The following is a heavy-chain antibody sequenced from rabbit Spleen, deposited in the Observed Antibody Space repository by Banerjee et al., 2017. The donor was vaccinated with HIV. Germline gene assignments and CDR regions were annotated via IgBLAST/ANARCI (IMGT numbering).Heavy chain of an antibody. V-gene: IGHV1S45*01. Sequence: EQLEESRGGLVKPEGSLTLTCKASGVSLNDKDVMCWVRQAPGKGLEWIACIYAPASGDTDYANWATGRFIMSRTSSTTVTLQMTSLTVADTATYFCARDLPDIIGWNFGFWGQGTLVTVS. J-gene: IGHJ3*01. D-gene: IGHD1-1*01. CDR1: GVSLNDKDV. CDR3: ARDLPDIIGWNFGF. CDR2: IYAPASGDT.